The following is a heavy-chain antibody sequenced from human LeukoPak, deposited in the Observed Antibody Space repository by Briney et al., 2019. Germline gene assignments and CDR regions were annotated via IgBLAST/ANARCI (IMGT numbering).Heavy chain of an antibody. Sequence: GGSLGLSCAASGFTVSSNYMNWVRQAPGKGLEWVSVFYSGGSTYYADSVKGRFTISRDNSKNTLYLQMNSLRAEDTAVYYCARAQAVGVADALDIWGQGTMVTVSS. J-gene: IGHJ3*02. D-gene: IGHD1-26*01. V-gene: IGHV3-66*01. CDR2: FYSGGST. CDR1: GFTVSSNY. CDR3: ARAQAVGVADALDI.